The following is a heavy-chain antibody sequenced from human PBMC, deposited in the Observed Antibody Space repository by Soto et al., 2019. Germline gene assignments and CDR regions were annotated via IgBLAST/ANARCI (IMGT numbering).Heavy chain of an antibody. D-gene: IGHD2-8*01. CDR3: AKNGQPPYYYYGLDV. CDR1: GYTFSSYG. V-gene: IGHV1-18*01. CDR2: ISGYNGDT. Sequence: ASVKVSCKASGYTFSSYGISWVRQAPGQGLEWMGWISGYNGDTNYAQKFQDRVSMTIDTSTGTAYMELRSLTSDDTAIYYCAKNGQPPYYYYGLDVWGQGTKVTVSS. J-gene: IGHJ6*02.